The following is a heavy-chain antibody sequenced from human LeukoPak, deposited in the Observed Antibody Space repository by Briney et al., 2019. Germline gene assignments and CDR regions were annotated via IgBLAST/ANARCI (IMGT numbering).Heavy chain of an antibody. J-gene: IGHJ4*02. CDR3: AKSGGYGLIDY. D-gene: IGHD1-26*01. CDR1: GASVSGSPYY. Sequence: SETLSLTCTVSGASVSGSPYYWGWVRQPPGKGLEWIGNIYYSGSTYYNASLESRVTISIDTSKNQFSLKMNSVTAAGTAMYYCAKSGGYGLIDYWGQGTLVTVSS. CDR2: IYYSGST. V-gene: IGHV4-39*01.